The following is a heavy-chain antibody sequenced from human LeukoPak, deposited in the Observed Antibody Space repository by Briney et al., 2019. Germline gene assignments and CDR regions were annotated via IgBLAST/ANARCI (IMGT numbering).Heavy chain of an antibody. J-gene: IGHJ3*02. CDR2: LYSSGST. CDR1: GGSISGFY. V-gene: IGHV4-59*08. CDR3: ARLFSWDLRTFNI. Sequence: NPSETLSLTCTVSGGSISGFYWSWFRQPPGKGLELVGYLYSSGSTYYNPSLKSRVTISGDTSNNQFSLKLSSVTAADTAVYYCARLFSWDLRTFNIWGQGTMGTVSS. D-gene: IGHD1-26*01.